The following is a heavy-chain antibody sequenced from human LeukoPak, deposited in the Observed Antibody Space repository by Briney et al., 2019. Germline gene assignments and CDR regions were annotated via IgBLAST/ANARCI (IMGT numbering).Heavy chain of an antibody. CDR1: GGSISSSAYY. D-gene: IGHD1-26*01. V-gene: IGHV4-39*01. CDR2: ISYSGST. CDR3: ATYSGTFYLQFDY. J-gene: IGHJ4*02. Sequence: SETLSLTCTVSGGSISSSAYYWGWIRQPPRKGLEWIGSISYSGSTYHNPSLKSRVTISVDTSKNRFSLKLISVTAADTAVYYCATYSGTFYLQFDYWGQGTLVTVSS.